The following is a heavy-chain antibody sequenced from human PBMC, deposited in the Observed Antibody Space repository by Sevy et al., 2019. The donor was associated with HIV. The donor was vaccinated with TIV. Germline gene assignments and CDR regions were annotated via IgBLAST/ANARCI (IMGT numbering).Heavy chain of an antibody. J-gene: IGHJ6*02. V-gene: IGHV3-23*01. Sequence: GSLRLSCAASGFTFSSYAMSWVRQAPGKGLEWVSAISGSGGSTYSGDSVKGRFTISRDNSKNTLYLQMNSLRAEDTAVYYCAKYSASPGGYYYDSSGYFYYYGMDVWGQGTTVTVSS. CDR3: AKYSASPGGYYYDSSGYFYYYGMDV. D-gene: IGHD3-22*01. CDR1: GFTFSSYA. CDR2: ISGSGGST.